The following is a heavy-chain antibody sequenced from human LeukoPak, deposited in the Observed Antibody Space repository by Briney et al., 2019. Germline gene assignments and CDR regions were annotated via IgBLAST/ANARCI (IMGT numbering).Heavy chain of an antibody. D-gene: IGHD1-26*01. V-gene: IGHV3-23*01. CDR2: ISGSGGST. CDR1: EFSVGSNY. J-gene: IGHJ3*02. CDR3: ARGGSYLSAFDI. Sequence: PGGSLRLSCAASEFSVGSNYMTWVRQAPGKGLEWVSAISGSGGSTYYADSVKGRFTISRDNSENTLYLQMNSLRAEDTAVYYCARGGSYLSAFDIWGQGTMVTVSS.